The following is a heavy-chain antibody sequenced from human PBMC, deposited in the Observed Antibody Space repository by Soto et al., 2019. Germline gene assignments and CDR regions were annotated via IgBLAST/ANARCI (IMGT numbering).Heavy chain of an antibody. V-gene: IGHV2-70*11. Sequence: SGPTLVNPTQTLTLTCTFSGFSLSTSGMCVSWIRQPPGKALEWLARIDWDDDKYYSTSLKTRLTISKDTSKNQVVLTMTNMDPVDTATYYCARMSSSGWYDAFDIWGQGTMVTVSS. CDR1: GFSLSTSGMC. D-gene: IGHD6-19*01. J-gene: IGHJ3*02. CDR3: ARMSSSGWYDAFDI. CDR2: IDWDDDK.